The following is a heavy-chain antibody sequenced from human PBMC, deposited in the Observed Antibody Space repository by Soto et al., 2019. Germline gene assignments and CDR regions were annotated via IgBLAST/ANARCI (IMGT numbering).Heavy chain of an antibody. CDR2: VKSKTDGGTP. V-gene: IGHV3-15*07. CDR3: TTTHPGSSGWYVWYFDL. CDR1: GFTFSNAW. J-gene: IGHJ2*01. D-gene: IGHD6-19*01. Sequence: GGSLRLSCVASGFTFSNAWMNWVRQAPGKGLEWVGRVKSKTDGGTPDYAAPVKGRFTISRDDSKNTLYLQMNSLKSEDTAVYYCTTTHPGSSGWYVWYFDLWGRGTLVTVSS.